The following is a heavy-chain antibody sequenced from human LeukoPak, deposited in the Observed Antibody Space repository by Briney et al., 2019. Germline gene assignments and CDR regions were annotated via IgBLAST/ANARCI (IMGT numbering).Heavy chain of an antibody. CDR2: ISPYNGNT. V-gene: IGHV1-18*01. J-gene: IGHJ5*02. CDR3: AGEASSSWPNWFDP. Sequence: ASVKVSCKASGYTFTSYGISWVRQAPGQGLEWMGWISPYNGNTKYPQKFQGRVTMTTDTSTSTTYMELRSLRLDDTAVYYCAGEASSSWPNWFDPWGQGTLVTVSS. D-gene: IGHD6-13*01. CDR1: GYTFTSYG.